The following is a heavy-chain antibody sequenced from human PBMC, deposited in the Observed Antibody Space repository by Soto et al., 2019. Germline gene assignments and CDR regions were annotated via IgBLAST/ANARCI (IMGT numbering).Heavy chain of an antibody. Sequence: QVQLVQSGAEVKKPGSSVKVSCEASGGTFSSYSFSWVRQAPGQGLEWMGRVIPILNMANYAQRFQGRVTITADKSTSTVHMEMSSLRSDDTAVYYCARGGAVVVPGAVDRHNWFNPWGQGTLLTVSS. J-gene: IGHJ5*02. CDR3: ARGGAVVVPGAVDRHNWFNP. V-gene: IGHV1-69*02. CDR1: GGTFSSYS. D-gene: IGHD2-2*01. CDR2: VIPILNMA.